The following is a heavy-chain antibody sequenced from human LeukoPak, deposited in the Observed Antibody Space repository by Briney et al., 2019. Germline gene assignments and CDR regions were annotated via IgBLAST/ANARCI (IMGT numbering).Heavy chain of an antibody. CDR3: ARQEYCSGGSCYTWFDP. CDR1: GYSINNYW. J-gene: IGHJ5*02. Sequence: GDSLKISCKGSGYSINNYWIGWVRQMPGKGLEWMGIIYPADSDIRYSPSFQGQVTISADKSISTAYLQWSSLKASDTAMYYYARQEYCSGGSCYTWFDPWGQGTLVTVSS. CDR2: IYPADSDI. D-gene: IGHD2-15*01. V-gene: IGHV5-51*01.